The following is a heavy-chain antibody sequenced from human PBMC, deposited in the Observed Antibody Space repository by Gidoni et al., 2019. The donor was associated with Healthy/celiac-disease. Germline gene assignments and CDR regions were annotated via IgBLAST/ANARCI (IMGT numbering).Heavy chain of an antibody. CDR2: ISGSGWST. CDR3: AKAIVVVVAATGVFDY. D-gene: IGHD2-15*01. V-gene: IGHV3-23*01. CDR1: GFTFSRYA. Sequence: EVTLLESGGVLVQPGRSMRLSCATSGFTFSRYAMSWVRQAPGKGLEWVSSISGSGWSTYYADSVNGRFTSSRDNSTNMLFLTMNSRRAEDTAVYYCAKAIVVVVAATGVFDYWGQGTLVTVSS. J-gene: IGHJ4*02.